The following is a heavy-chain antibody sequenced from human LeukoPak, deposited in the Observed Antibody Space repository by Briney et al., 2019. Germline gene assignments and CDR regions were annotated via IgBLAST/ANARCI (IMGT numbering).Heavy chain of an antibody. J-gene: IGHJ3*02. D-gene: IGHD3-10*01. CDR3: ASRGSGTDYQDDALDI. Sequence: ASVKVSCKASGYTFSRYGITWVRQAPGQGLEWMVWISANNGKTNYAQKLQDRVTMTTDTSTHTAYMELRSLRSDDTAVYYCASRGSGTDYQDDALDIWGQGTMVTVSS. CDR2: ISANNGKT. V-gene: IGHV1-18*01. CDR1: GYTFSRYG.